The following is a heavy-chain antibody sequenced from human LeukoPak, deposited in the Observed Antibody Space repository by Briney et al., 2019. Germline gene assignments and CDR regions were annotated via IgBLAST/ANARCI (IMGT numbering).Heavy chain of an antibody. CDR2: IYDSGST. Sequence: SETLSLTCTVSGGSIRSSYYYWGWIRQPPGKGLEWIGSIYDSGSTYYNPSVKSRVTISVDTSKNQFFLKLNSVTAADTAVYYCARGRGKVARLMDYWGQGTLVTVSS. V-gene: IGHV4-39*07. CDR1: GGSIRSSYYY. D-gene: IGHD2-15*01. CDR3: ARGRGKVARLMDY. J-gene: IGHJ4*02.